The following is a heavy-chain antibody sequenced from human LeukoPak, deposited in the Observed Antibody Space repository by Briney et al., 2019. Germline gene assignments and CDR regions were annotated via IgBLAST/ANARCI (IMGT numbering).Heavy chain of an antibody. CDR3: ARDSSIDPSGGS. CDR2: INPNSGGT. V-gene: IGHV1-2*02. J-gene: IGHJ5*02. CDR1: GYTFTGYY. D-gene: IGHD3-16*01. Sequence: ASVKVSCKASGYTFTGYYMHWVRQAPGQGPEWMGWINPNSGGTNYAQKFQGRVTMTRDTSISTAYMELSRLRSDDTAVYYCARDSSIDPSGGSSGQGTLVTVSS.